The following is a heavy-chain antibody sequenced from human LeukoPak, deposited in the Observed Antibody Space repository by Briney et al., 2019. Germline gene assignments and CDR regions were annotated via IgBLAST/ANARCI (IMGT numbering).Heavy chain of an antibody. D-gene: IGHD2-15*01. V-gene: IGHV3-7*01. CDR3: ARVGGHCSGGSCYSPSPNFDY. J-gene: IGHJ4*02. CDR1: GFTFSSYW. Sequence: GGSLRLSCAASGFTFSSYWMSWVRQAPGKGLEWVANIKQDGSEKYYLDSVKGRFTLSRDNAKNSLCLQMNSLRVEDTAVYYCARVGGHCSGGSCYSPSPNFDYWGQGTLVTVSS. CDR2: IKQDGSEK.